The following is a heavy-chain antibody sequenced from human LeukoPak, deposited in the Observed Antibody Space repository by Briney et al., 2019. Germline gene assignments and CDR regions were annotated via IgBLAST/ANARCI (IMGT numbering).Heavy chain of an antibody. Sequence: PSETLSLTCTVSGGSISSSSYYWGWIRQPPGKGLEWVGSIYYSGSTYYNPSLKSRVTISVDTYKNQFSLKLSSVTAADTAVYYCARHTAVRNLYYFDYWGQGTLVTVSS. CDR2: IYYSGST. V-gene: IGHV4-39*01. CDR1: GGSISSSSYY. CDR3: ARHTAVRNLYYFDY. J-gene: IGHJ4*02. D-gene: IGHD3-3*01.